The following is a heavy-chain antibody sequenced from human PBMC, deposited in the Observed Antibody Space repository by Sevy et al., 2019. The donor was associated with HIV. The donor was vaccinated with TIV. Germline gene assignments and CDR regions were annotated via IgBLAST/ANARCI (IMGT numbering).Heavy chain of an antibody. D-gene: IGHD6-19*01. CDR3: VSLFLSYRSGWSYFDY. V-gene: IGHV3-66*02. J-gene: IGHJ4*02. Sequence: GGSLRLSCAISGFTVNDKYIIWVRQAPGKGLEWVSVIFSSGSTYYADSAKGRFTISGDNSKNTVYLQMNSVRAEDTAVYYCVSLFLSYRSGWSYFDYWGQGTLVTVSS. CDR2: IFSSGST. CDR1: GFTVNDKY.